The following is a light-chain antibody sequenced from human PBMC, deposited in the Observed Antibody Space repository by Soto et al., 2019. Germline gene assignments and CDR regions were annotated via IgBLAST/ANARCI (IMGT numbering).Light chain of an antibody. V-gene: IGKV3-15*01. J-gene: IGKJ5*01. CDR2: GAS. CDR1: QSVSSN. CDR3: QQYNNWPPIT. Sequence: EIVMTQSPGTLSVSPGERATLSCRDSQSVSSNLAWYQQKPGQAPKLLIYGASTRATGIPARFSGSGSGTEFSLTISSLQSEDFAVYYCQQYNNWPPITFGQGTRLEIK.